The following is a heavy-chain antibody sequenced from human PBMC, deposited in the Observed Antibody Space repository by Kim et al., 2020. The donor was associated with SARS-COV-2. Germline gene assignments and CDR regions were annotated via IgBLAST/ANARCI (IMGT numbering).Heavy chain of an antibody. Sequence: KFQGRVTITADESTSTAYMELSRLRSEDTAVYYCARGESGYYYETDAFDIWGQGTMVTVSS. V-gene: IGHV1-69*01. CDR3: ARGESGYYYETDAFDI. D-gene: IGHD3-22*01. J-gene: IGHJ3*02.